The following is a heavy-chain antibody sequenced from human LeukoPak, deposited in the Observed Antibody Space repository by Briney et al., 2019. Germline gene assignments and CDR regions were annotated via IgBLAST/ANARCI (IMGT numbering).Heavy chain of an antibody. CDR1: GYTFTSYD. CDR3: ARQLRFLEWSIYYYYYYMDV. J-gene: IGHJ6*03. Sequence: ASVKVSCKASGYTFTSYDINWVRQSTGQRLERMRWMNPNSGNTGYAQNFPGRITITRNTFISTTYMELSSLRSEATAVYYCARQLRFLEWSIYYYYYYMDVWGKGTTVTVSS. V-gene: IGHV1-8*01. D-gene: IGHD3-3*01. CDR2: MNPNSGNT.